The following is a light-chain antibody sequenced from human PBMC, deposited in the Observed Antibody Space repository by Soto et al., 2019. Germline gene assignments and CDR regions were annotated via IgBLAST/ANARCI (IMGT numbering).Light chain of an antibody. CDR2: AAS. Sequence: EKMMTQSPATLSVSTGERTTLSCRASQSVGNNLAWYQQKPGQAPRLLIYAASSRATGIPDRFSGSGSGTDFTLTISRLETEDFAVYYCQLYDSSSWTFGQGTKVDIK. J-gene: IGKJ1*01. CDR1: QSVGNN. V-gene: IGKV3-20*01. CDR3: QLYDSSSWT.